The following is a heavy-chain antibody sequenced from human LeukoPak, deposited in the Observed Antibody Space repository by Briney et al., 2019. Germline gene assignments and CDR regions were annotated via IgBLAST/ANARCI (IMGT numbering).Heavy chain of an antibody. CDR2: INPNSGGS. CDR1: GYTFTSYY. CDR3: AIGMLAAGTFDR. Sequence: GASVKVSCKASGYTFTSYYLSWVRQAPGQGLEWMGRINPNSGGSDYPQKFQGRVTMTRDTSISTAYMDLSRLTSDDTAVYWCAIGMLAAGTFDRWGQGTLVTVSS. D-gene: IGHD6-13*01. V-gene: IGHV1-2*06. J-gene: IGHJ4*02.